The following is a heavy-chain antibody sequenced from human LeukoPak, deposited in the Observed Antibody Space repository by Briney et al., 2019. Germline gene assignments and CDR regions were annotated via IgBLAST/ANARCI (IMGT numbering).Heavy chain of an antibody. Sequence: GASVKVSCKASGYTFTGYYMHWVRQAPGQGLEWMGWINPNSGGTNYAQKFQGRVTMTRDTSISTAYMELSRLRSDDTAVYYCASPTYTGFSSSAVLDYWGQGTLVTVSA. CDR3: ASPTYTGFSSSAVLDY. D-gene: IGHD6-13*01. J-gene: IGHJ4*02. V-gene: IGHV1-2*02. CDR2: INPNSGGT. CDR1: GYTFTGYY.